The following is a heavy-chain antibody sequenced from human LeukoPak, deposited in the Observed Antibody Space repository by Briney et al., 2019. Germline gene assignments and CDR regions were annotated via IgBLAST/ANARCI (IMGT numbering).Heavy chain of an antibody. CDR2: IYPGDSDT. CDR1: GYTFGTYW. D-gene: IGHD2-2*01. Sequence: GESLKISCKASGYTFGTYWIARVRQIPGKGLEWMGIIYPGDSDTRYSPSFQGQVTISADKSISTAYLQWSSLKASDSAMYYCARLYDSGFTSWPGYWGQGTLVAVSS. J-gene: IGHJ4*02. V-gene: IGHV5-51*01. CDR3: ARLYDSGFTSWPGY.